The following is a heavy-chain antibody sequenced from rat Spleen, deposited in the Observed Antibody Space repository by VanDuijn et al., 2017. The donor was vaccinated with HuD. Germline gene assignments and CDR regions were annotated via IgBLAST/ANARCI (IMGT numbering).Heavy chain of an antibody. V-gene: IGHV2-30*01. CDR2: IWGDGST. Sequence: QVQLKESGPGLVQPSQTLSLTCTVSGFSLASYHVHWVRQPPGKGLEWMGEIWGDGSTHYNSALKSRLTISRDTSKRQVFLKMNSLQIEDIATYHCAREYNSGYFDYWGQGVMVIVSS. CDR3: AREYNSGYFDY. CDR1: GFSLASYH. D-gene: IGHD4-3*01. J-gene: IGHJ2*01.